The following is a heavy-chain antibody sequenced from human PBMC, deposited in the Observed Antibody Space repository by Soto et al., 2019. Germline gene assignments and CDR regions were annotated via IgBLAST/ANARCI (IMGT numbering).Heavy chain of an antibody. CDR1: GGSFSGYY. J-gene: IGHJ4*02. V-gene: IGHV4-34*09. D-gene: IGHD3-22*01. CDR3: ARANSYSYDSSGFFDY. Sequence: SETLSLTCAVYGGSFSGYYWSWIRQPPGKGLEWIGHIYYSGNTYYNPSLKSRVIISVDTSKNQFSLKLSSVTAADTAVYYCARANSYSYDSSGFFDYWGQGTLVTAPQ. CDR2: IYYSGNT.